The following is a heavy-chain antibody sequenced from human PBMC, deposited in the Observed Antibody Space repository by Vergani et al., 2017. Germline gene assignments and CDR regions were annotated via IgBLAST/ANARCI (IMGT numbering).Heavy chain of an antibody. J-gene: IGHJ4*02. V-gene: IGHV3-48*04. CDR2: IRTTTESGS. D-gene: IGHD3-10*01. CDR3: VRDYKYGFDF. CDR1: GFTFRNYA. Sequence: EVQLLESGGGLAQPGGSLRLSCAASGFTFRNYAMTWVRQAPGKGLEWISNIRTTTESGSFYADSVKGRFSISRDDAKNSLYLQMNSLRVEDTAVYFCVRDYKYGFDFWGLGTLVTVSP.